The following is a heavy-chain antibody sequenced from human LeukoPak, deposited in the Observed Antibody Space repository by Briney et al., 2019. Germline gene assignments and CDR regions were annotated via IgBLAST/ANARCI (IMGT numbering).Heavy chain of an antibody. D-gene: IGHD5-24*01. J-gene: IGHJ4*02. CDR1: GFTFSSSA. V-gene: IGHV3-23*01. CDR3: AKATMATTYFDY. CDR2: ISGRGDTI. Sequence: GGSRRFSCAASGFTFSSSARSWVPQPQGRGLGWFSAISGRGDTIFYADSLRGRFTVSRDNSKNTLYLQMNSLRAEDRAVYYCAKATMATTYFDYWGQGTLVTVSS.